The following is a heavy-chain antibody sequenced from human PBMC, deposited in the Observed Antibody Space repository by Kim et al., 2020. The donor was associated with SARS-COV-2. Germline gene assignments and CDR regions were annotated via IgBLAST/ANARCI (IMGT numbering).Heavy chain of an antibody. CDR3: ARDGRVESKESKYYWFDS. Sequence: SETLSLTCVVSGASIDSTNWWSWLRRPPGQGLEWIGDIGPSGDTNYNPSLKSRVTMSVDRSKNQFSLKLTSVTAADAAIYYCARDGRVESKESKYYWFDSWGQGTLVTVSS. D-gene: IGHD4-4*01. J-gene: IGHJ5*01. V-gene: IGHV4-4*02. CDR1: GASIDSTNW. CDR2: IGPSGDT.